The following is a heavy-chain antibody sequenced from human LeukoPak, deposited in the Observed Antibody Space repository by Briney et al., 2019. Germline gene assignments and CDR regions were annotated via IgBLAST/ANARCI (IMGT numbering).Heavy chain of an antibody. CDR2: INPNSGGT. CDR3: ARAVLGGTIIHHYYYYMDV. Sequence: ASVKVSCKASGYTFTGYYMHWVRQAPGQGLEWMGWINPNSGGTNYAQKFQGRVTMTRDTSISTAYMELSRLRSDDTAVYYCARAVLGGTIIHHYYYYMDVWGKGTTVTISS. J-gene: IGHJ6*03. D-gene: IGHD1-7*01. V-gene: IGHV1-2*02. CDR1: GYTFTGYY.